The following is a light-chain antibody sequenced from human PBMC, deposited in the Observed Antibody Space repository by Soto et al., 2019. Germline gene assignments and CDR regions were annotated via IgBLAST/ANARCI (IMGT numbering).Light chain of an antibody. J-gene: IGLJ3*02. Sequence: QSVLTQPPSVSGAPGQRVTISCTGSRSNIGAGYDVHWYQQLPGTAPKLLIYGNTDRPSGVPDRFSGSKSGTSASLAITGLQAEDEADYYCQSYDPSLSGLWVFGGGTQLTVL. CDR2: GNT. CDR3: QSYDPSLSGLWV. V-gene: IGLV1-40*01. CDR1: RSNIGAGYD.